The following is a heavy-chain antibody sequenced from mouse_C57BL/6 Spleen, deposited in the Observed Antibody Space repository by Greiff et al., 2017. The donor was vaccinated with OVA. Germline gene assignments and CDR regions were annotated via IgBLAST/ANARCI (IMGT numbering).Heavy chain of an antibody. CDR1: GYTFTSYW. J-gene: IGHJ2*01. V-gene: IGHV1-52*01. Sequence: QVQLQQPGAELVRPGSSVKLSCKASGYTFTSYWMHWVKQRPIQGLEWIGNIDPSDSETHYNQKFKDKATLTVAKSSSTAYMQLSSLTSEDSAVYYCARELRLLLDYWGQGTTLTVSS. CDR3: ARELRLLLDY. D-gene: IGHD3-2*02. CDR2: IDPSDSET.